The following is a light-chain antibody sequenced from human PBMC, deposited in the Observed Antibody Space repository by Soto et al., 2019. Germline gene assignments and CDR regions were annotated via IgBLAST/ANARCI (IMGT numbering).Light chain of an antibody. CDR1: ESIRNE. CDR2: YTF. CDR3: QQSFTTPWT. Sequence: DIQMTQSPSSLSASLGDRVTITCRPSESIRNELNWFQQRPGKAPRLLIYYTFTLKSGVPSRFSGSVSGTEFSLTISSLQAGDSAIYYCQQSFTTPWTFGQGTTVEI. J-gene: IGKJ1*01. V-gene: IGKV1-39*01.